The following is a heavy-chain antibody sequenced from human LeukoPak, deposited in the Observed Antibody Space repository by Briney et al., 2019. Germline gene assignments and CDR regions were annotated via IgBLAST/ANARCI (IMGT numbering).Heavy chain of an antibody. J-gene: IGHJ4*02. CDR2: IYYSGST. Sequence: SETLSLTCTVSGGSISSYYWSWIRQPPGKGLEWIGYIYYSGSTNYNPSLKSRVTISVDTSKNQFSLKLSSVTAADTAVYYCARGGKGRYYDSSGYYYYWGQGTLVTVSS. CDR1: GGSISSYY. D-gene: IGHD3-22*01. V-gene: IGHV4-59*12. CDR3: ARGGKGRYYDSSGYYYY.